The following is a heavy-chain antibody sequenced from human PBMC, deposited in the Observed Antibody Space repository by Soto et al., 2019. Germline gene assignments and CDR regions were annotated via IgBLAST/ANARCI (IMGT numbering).Heavy chain of an antibody. CDR2: ITSNSDHI. V-gene: IGHV3-21*01. CDR3: ATPYYYIH. CDR1: GFMFSAYT. D-gene: IGHD3-10*01. Sequence: GGSLRLSCAASGFMFSAYTMSWVRQAPGKGLEWLSSITSNSDHIDYADSVRGRFTVSRDNARKSLYLQMDSLGAEDTGVYYCATPYYYIHWGPGTLDTVSS. J-gene: IGHJ4*01.